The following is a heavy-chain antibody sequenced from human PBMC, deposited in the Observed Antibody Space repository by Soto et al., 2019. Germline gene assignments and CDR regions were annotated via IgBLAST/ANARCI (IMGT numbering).Heavy chain of an antibody. CDR2: FYYSGST. J-gene: IGHJ6*02. CDR1: GSYITSTIYH. Sequence: SETMSVTCTVSGSYITSTIYHWGWIRKPPGKGLEWIGNFYYSGSTYYNPSLRSRVTISVDASKNQFSVTVSSVTATDTAVYYCARSVGDYYSGMDVWGQGTTVTVSS. CDR3: ARSVGDYYSGMDV. V-gene: IGHV4-39*01. D-gene: IGHD1-26*01.